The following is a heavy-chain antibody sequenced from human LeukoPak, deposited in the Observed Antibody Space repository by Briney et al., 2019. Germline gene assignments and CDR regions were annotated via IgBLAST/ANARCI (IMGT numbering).Heavy chain of an antibody. Sequence: GGSLRLSCAASGFTFSSYAMSWVRQAPGKGLEWVSAISGGGGSTYYADSVKGRFTISRDNSKNTLYLQMNSLRAEDTAVYYCAKDPRRHYDFWSGYFIWGQGTLVTVSS. CDR1: GFTFSSYA. J-gene: IGHJ4*02. V-gene: IGHV3-23*01. D-gene: IGHD3-3*01. CDR3: AKDPRRHYDFWSGYFI. CDR2: ISGGGGST.